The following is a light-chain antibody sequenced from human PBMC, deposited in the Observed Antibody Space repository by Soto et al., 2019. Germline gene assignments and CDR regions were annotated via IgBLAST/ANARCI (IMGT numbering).Light chain of an antibody. CDR3: QQYHRYSRT. J-gene: IGKJ1*01. CDR1: QSISTW. CDR2: SAS. V-gene: IGKV1-5*03. Sequence: DIQITQSPSTLSASVGGRVTITCRASQSISTWLAWYQQKPGKAPKLLIYSASDLESGVPSRFSGSGFGTEFTLTISSLQPDDLATYYCQQYHRYSRTFGQGTKVDIK.